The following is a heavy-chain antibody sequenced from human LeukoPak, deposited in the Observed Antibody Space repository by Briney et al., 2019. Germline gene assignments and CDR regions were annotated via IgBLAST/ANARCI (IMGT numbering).Heavy chain of an antibody. CDR3: ARGLYYMDL. Sequence: GGSLRLSCAASGFSFNTHTLAWVRQAPGKGLEWVSYISGSTTVIHYADSVKGRFTISRDNAKNSLYLQMSSLKVEDTAIYYCARGLYYMDLWGNGTTVTVSS. J-gene: IGHJ6*03. CDR1: GFSFNTHT. CDR2: ISGSTTVI. V-gene: IGHV3-48*01.